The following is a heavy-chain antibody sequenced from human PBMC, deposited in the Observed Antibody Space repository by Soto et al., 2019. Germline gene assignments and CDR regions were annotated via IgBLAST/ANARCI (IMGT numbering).Heavy chain of an antibody. CDR2: ISYDGSNK. CDR3: ARNRHGIAAGFYYYYGMDV. D-gene: IGHD6-13*01. CDR1: GFTFSSYA. Sequence: QVQLVESGGGVVQPGRSMRLSCAASGFTFSSYAMHWVRQAPGKGLEWVAVISYDGSNKYYADSVKGRFTISRDISKNTLYLQMNSLRAEDTAVYYCARNRHGIAAGFYYYYGMDVWGQATTVTVSS. V-gene: IGHV3-30-3*01. J-gene: IGHJ6*02.